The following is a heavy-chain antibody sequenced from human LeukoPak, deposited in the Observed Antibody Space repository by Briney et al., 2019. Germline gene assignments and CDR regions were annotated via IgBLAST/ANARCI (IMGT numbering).Heavy chain of an antibody. CDR3: ARDQVAVAGILHYYYYYGMDV. V-gene: IGHV4-30-2*01. CDR2: IYHSGST. Sequence: SETLSLTCAVSGGSISSGGYSWSWIRQPPGKGLEWIGYIYHSGSTYYNPSLKSRVTISVDRSKNQFSLNLSSVTAADTAVYYCARDQVAVAGILHYYYYYGMDVWGQGTTVTVSS. CDR1: GGSISSGGYS. D-gene: IGHD6-19*01. J-gene: IGHJ6*02.